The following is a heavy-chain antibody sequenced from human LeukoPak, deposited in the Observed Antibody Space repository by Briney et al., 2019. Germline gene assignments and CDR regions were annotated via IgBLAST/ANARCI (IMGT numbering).Heavy chain of an antibody. CDR2: IKSKTDGGTT. J-gene: IGHJ3*02. D-gene: IGHD1-26*01. Sequence: GGSLRLSCAASGFTFSNAWMSWVRQAPGKGLEWVGRIKSKTDGGTTDYAAPVKGRFTISRDDSKNTLYLQMNSLKTEDTAVYYCTTELSGSFMIDIWGQGTMVTVSS. CDR1: GFTFSNAW. CDR3: TTELSGSFMIDI. V-gene: IGHV3-15*01.